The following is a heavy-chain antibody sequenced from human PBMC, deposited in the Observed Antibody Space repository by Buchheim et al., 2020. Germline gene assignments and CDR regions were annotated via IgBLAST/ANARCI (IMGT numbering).Heavy chain of an antibody. D-gene: IGHD3-3*01. CDR2: INPSGGST. Sequence: QVQLVQSGAEVKKPGASVKVSCKASGYTFTSYYMHWVRQAPGQGLEWMGIINPSGGSTSYAQKFQGRVTMTRDTSTSTVYMGLSSLRSEDTAVYYCARESRPSNDFWSGYYIRFDPWGQGTL. V-gene: IGHV1-46*01. J-gene: IGHJ5*02. CDR3: ARESRPSNDFWSGYYIRFDP. CDR1: GYTFTSYY.